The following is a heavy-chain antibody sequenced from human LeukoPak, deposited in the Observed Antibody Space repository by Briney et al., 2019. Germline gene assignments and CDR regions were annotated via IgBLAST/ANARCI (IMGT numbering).Heavy chain of an antibody. Sequence: GGSLRLSCAVSGFSFTNYWMHWVRQDPGKGLVWVSYISSDGSVTKYADSLKGRFTISRDNAKNSLYLQMNSLRTEDTAVYYCARLRKITFNYYYGMDVWGQGTTVTVSS. D-gene: IGHD1-20*01. CDR2: ISSDGSVT. CDR3: ARLRKITFNYYYGMDV. V-gene: IGHV3-74*03. CDR1: GFSFTNYW. J-gene: IGHJ6*02.